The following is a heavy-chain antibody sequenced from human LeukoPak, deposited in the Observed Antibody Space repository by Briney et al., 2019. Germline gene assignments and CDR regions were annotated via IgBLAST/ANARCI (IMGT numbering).Heavy chain of an antibody. D-gene: IGHD3-3*02. Sequence: PGGSLRLSCAASGFTFSSYEMNWVRQAPGKGLEWVSYISSSGSTIYYADSVKGRFTISRDNAKNSLYLQMNSLRAEDTAVYYCAREVLAYAFDIWGQGTMVTVSS. V-gene: IGHV3-48*03. J-gene: IGHJ3*02. CDR2: ISSSGSTI. CDR1: GFTFSSYE. CDR3: AREVLAYAFDI.